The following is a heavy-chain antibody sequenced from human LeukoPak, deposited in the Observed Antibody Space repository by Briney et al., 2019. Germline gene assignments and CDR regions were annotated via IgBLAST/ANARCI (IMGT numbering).Heavy chain of an antibody. CDR1: GYTFTGYY. V-gene: IGHV1-2*06. CDR2: LNPNSGVT. CDR3: ARGDYDFWSGPFSY. J-gene: IGHJ4*02. Sequence: GASVKVSCKASGYTFTGYYMHWVRQAPGQGREWMGRLNPNSGVTNFAQRFQGRVTMTRDTSISTAYMELSSLRSDDTAVYYCARGDYDFWSGPFSYWGQETLVTVSS. D-gene: IGHD3-3*01.